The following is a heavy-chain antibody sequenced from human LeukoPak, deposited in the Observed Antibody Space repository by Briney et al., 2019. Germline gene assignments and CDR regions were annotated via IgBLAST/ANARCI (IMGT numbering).Heavy chain of an antibody. CDR2: INHSGST. Sequence: SETLSLTCAVYGGSFSGYHRSWIRQPPGKGLEWIGEINHSGSTNYNPSLKSRVTISVDTSKNQFSLKLSSVTAADTAVYYCARGQAEGGYYDSSGYYVNDYWGQGTLVTVSS. V-gene: IGHV4-34*01. CDR1: GGSFSGYH. CDR3: ARGQAEGGYYDSSGYYVNDY. D-gene: IGHD3-22*01. J-gene: IGHJ4*02.